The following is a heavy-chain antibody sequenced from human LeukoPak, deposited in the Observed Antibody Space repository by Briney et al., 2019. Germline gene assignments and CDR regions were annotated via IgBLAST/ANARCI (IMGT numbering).Heavy chain of an antibody. CDR1: GAFFNSYY. J-gene: IGHJ4*02. CDR2: IYYSGST. Sequence: SETLSLTCIFSGAFFNSYYWSWIRQSPGKGLEWIGYIYYSGSTMYNPSLKSRVTISLDTSKNQFSLKLTSVTAADTAVYYCVRHPQFSSGWYIDFENWGQGTLVTVSS. D-gene: IGHD6-19*01. CDR3: VRHPQFSSGWYIDFEN. V-gene: IGHV4-59*08.